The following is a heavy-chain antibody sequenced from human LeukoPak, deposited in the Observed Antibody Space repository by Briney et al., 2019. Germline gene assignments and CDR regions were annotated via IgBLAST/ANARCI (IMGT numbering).Heavy chain of an antibody. CDR2: IYYTGNT. V-gene: IGHV4-39*07. CDR3: AREGGSTMVRGSYYYYMDV. D-gene: IGHD3-10*01. CDR1: GDSISTSKSY. J-gene: IGHJ6*03. Sequence: SDTLSLTCTVSGDSISTSKSYWGWIRQPPLKGLEWIGSIYYTGNTYYNASLKSRVTISVDTSKNQFSLKLSSVTAADTAVYYRAREGGSTMVRGSYYYYMDVWGKGTTVTVSS.